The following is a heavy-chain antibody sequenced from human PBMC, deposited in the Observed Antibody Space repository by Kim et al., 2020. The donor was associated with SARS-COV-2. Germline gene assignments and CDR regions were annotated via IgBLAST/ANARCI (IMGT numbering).Heavy chain of an antibody. Sequence: ASVKVSCKASGYTFTSYAMHWVRQAPGQRLEWMGWINASNGNTKYSQKFQGRVTITRDTSASTAYMELSSLRSEDTAVYYCASIAVAEAAFDIWGQGTMVTVSS. J-gene: IGHJ3*02. CDR1: GYTFTSYA. D-gene: IGHD6-19*01. CDR2: INASNGNT. CDR3: ASIAVAEAAFDI. V-gene: IGHV1-3*01.